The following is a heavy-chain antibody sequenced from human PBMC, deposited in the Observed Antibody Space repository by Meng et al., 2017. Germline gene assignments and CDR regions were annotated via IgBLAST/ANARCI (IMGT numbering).Heavy chain of an antibody. V-gene: IGHV4-4*02. Sequence: QVQLQGSGPGLGKPSGTLSLTCAVSGGSISSSNWWSWVRQPPGKGLEWIGEIYHSGSTNYNPSLKSRVTISVDKSKNQFSLKLSSVTAADTAVYYCARWSIYCSGGSCYSFDYWGQGTLVTVSS. D-gene: IGHD2-15*01. CDR2: IYHSGST. J-gene: IGHJ4*02. CDR1: GGSISSSNW. CDR3: ARWSIYCSGGSCYSFDY.